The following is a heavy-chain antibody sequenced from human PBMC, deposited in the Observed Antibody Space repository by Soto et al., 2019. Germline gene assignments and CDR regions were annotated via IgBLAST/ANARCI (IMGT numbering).Heavy chain of an antibody. V-gene: IGHV1-69*06. CDR3: SRDDPRDIVVVVAATPDYYYHGMDV. CDR2: IIPIFGTA. D-gene: IGHD2-15*01. Sequence: QVQLVQSGAEVKKPGSSVKVSCKASGGTFSSYAISWVRQAPGQGLEWMGGIIPIFGTANYAQKFQGRVTITADKTTRTTYMEPSRLRSEDTAVYYWSRDDPRDIVVVVAATPDYYYHGMDVWGQGTTVTVSS. J-gene: IGHJ6*02. CDR1: GGTFSSYA.